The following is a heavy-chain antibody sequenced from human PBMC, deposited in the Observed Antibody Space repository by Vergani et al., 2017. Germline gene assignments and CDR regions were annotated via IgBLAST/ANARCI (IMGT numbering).Heavy chain of an antibody. D-gene: IGHD3-10*01. CDR3: ARGRYYGSGSDNDY. CDR1: GGSFSGYY. CDR2: INHSGST. Sequence: QVQLQQWGAGLLKPSETLSLTCAVYGGSFSGYYWSWIRQPPGKGLEWIGKINHSGSTNYNPSLKSRVTISGDTSKTQFSLKLSSVTAADTAVYYCARGRYYGSGSDNDYWGQGTLVTVSS. V-gene: IGHV4-34*01. J-gene: IGHJ4*02.